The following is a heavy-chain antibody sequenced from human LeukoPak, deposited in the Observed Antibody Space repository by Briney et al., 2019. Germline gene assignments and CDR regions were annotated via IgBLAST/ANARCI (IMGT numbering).Heavy chain of an antibody. CDR2: ISWDGGST. Sequence: GGSLRLSCAASGFTFDDYAMPWVRQAPGKGLEWVSLISWDGGSTYYADSVKGRFTISRDNSKNSLYPQMNSLRAEDTALYYCAKGGFYGTNPIDYWGQGTLVTVSS. CDR1: GFTFDDYA. J-gene: IGHJ4*02. D-gene: IGHD1/OR15-1a*01. CDR3: AKGGFYGTNPIDY. V-gene: IGHV3-43D*03.